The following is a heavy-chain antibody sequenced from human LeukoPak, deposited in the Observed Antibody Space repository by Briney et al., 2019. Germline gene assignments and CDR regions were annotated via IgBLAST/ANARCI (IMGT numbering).Heavy chain of an antibody. Sequence: PGGSLRLSCTASGFTVNNTYMTWVRRAPGKGLEWVSVIYGDGSTYDADSVKRRFTISRDNSKNTLYLQMDRLRAEDTAVYYCARCGEYYYGMDVWGQGTTVTVFS. D-gene: IGHD3-10*01. CDR3: ARCGEYYYGMDV. CDR2: IYGDGST. CDR1: GFTVNNTY. J-gene: IGHJ6*02. V-gene: IGHV3-66*01.